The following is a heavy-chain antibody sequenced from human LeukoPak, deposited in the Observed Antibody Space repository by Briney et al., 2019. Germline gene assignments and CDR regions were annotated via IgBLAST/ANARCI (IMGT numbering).Heavy chain of an antibody. CDR1: GFNVITND. Sequence: GGSLRLSCAASGFNVITNDMTWVRQAPGKGLEWVSVLYSDGNTKYADSVQGRFTISRDNSKNTLYLEMNSLSPDDTAVYYCARAVEPLAATTLAYWGQGTLVTVSS. D-gene: IGHD2-15*01. CDR3: ARAVEPLAATTLAY. J-gene: IGHJ4*02. V-gene: IGHV3-53*01. CDR2: LYSDGNT.